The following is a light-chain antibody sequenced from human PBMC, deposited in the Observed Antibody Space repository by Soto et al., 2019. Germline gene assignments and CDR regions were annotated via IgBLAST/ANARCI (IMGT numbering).Light chain of an antibody. CDR3: SSSTSSSTLVV. Sequence: QSALTQPASVYGSPGQSITISCTGTSSDVGGYNYVSWYQQHPGQAPKLMIYDVSNRPSGVSNRFSGSKSGNTASLTISGLQAEDEADYYCSSSTSSSTLVVFGGGTKLTVL. CDR2: DVS. V-gene: IGLV2-14*01. J-gene: IGLJ2*01. CDR1: SSDVGGYNY.